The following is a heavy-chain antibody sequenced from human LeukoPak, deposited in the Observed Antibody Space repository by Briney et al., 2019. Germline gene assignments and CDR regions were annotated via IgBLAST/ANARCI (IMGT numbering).Heavy chain of an antibody. J-gene: IGHJ4*02. CDR1: GFTFSSYA. Sequence: GGSLRLSCAASGFTFSSYAMHWVRQAPGKGLEWVAVISCDGSNKYYADSVKGRFTISRDNSKNTLYLQMNSLRAEDTAVYYCARGTYYYDSSGYLLDYWGQGTLVTVSS. CDR3: ARGTYYYDSSGYLLDY. V-gene: IGHV3-30-3*01. D-gene: IGHD3-22*01. CDR2: ISCDGSNK.